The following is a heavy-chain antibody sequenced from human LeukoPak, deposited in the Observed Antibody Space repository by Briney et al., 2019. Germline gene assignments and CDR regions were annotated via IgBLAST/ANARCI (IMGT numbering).Heavy chain of an antibody. CDR1: GGSISSGSYY. D-gene: IGHD6-13*01. Sequence: SETLSLTCTVSGGSISSGSYYWSWIRQPAGKGLEWIGRIYTSGSTNYNPSLKSRVTISVDTSKNQFSLKLSSVTAADTAVYYCARDTGYSSSWYDYWGQGTLVTVSS. CDR3: ARDTGYSSSWYDY. CDR2: IYTSGST. V-gene: IGHV4-61*02. J-gene: IGHJ4*02.